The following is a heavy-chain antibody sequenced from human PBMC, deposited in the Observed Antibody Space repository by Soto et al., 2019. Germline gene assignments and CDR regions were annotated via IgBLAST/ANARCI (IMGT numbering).Heavy chain of an antibody. J-gene: IGHJ5*02. D-gene: IGHD3-22*01. Sequence: ASVKVYCKASGYTFTGYYMHWVRQAPGQGLEWMGWINPNSGGTNYAQKFQGRVTMTRDTSISTAYMELSRLRSDDTAVYYCARDKNYYDSSGYWNWFDPWGQGTLVTVSS. CDR2: INPNSGGT. V-gene: IGHV1-2*02. CDR1: GYTFTGYY. CDR3: ARDKNYYDSSGYWNWFDP.